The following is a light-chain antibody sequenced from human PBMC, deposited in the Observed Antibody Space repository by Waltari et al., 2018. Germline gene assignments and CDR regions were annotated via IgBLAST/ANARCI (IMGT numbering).Light chain of an antibody. J-gene: IGLJ3*02. CDR1: SSTLGAGYD. CDR2: GNN. V-gene: IGLV1-40*01. Sequence: QPLLTQPPSVSGAPGQRVTTHSPGRSSTLGAGYDVPWFQQLPGTAPKLLIYGNNNRPSGVPDRFSGSKSGTSASLAISGLQAEDEADYHCQSYDSSLSGAWVFGGGTKLTVL. CDR3: QSYDSSLSGAWV.